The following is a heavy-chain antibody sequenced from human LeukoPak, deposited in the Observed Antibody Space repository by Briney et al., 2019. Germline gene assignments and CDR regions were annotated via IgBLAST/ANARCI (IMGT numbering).Heavy chain of an antibody. Sequence: ASVKVSCKASGYTFTSYDINWVRQATGQGLEWMGWMNPNSGNTGYAQKIQGRVTITRNTSISTAYMELSSLRSEDTAVYYCARGRGAARPRRSSYYMDVWGKGTTVTVSS. V-gene: IGHV1-8*03. CDR2: MNPNSGNT. D-gene: IGHD6-6*01. CDR3: ARGRGAARPRRSSYYMDV. J-gene: IGHJ6*03. CDR1: GYTFTSYD.